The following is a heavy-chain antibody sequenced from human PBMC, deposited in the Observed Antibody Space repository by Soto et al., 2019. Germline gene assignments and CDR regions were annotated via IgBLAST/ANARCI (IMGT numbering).Heavy chain of an antibody. D-gene: IGHD5-18*01. J-gene: IGHJ5*02. CDR1: GYTFTSYD. CDR3: ARERGYSYNWLDP. CDR2: MNPNSGNT. V-gene: IGHV1-8*01. Sequence: ASVKVSCKASGYTFTSYDINWVRQATGQGLEWMGSMNPNSGNTGYAQKFQGRVTMTRNTSISTAYMELSSLRSEDTAVYYCARERGYSYNWLDPWGQGTLVTVSS.